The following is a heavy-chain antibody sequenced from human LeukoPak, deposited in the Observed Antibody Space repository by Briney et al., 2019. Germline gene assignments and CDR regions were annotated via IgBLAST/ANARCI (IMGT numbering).Heavy chain of an antibody. D-gene: IGHD5-18*01. CDR1: GYTFTGYY. J-gene: IGHJ4*02. Sequence: EASVKVSCKASGYTFTGYYMHGVRQAPGQGLEWMGWVTPNTGGTHFAQKFQGRVTMTRDTSISTAYMELTRLRSDDTAVYYCARGEYSYAYDYWGQGTLVTVSS. CDR3: ARGEYSYAYDY. CDR2: VTPNTGGT. V-gene: IGHV1-2*02.